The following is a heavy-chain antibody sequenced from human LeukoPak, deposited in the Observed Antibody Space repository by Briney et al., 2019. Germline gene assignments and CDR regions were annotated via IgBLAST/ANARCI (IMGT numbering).Heavy chain of an antibody. Sequence: GGSLRLSCAGSGFTFSGFWMSWVRQAPGKGLEWVANIKEDGTVKDYVDSLKGRFTISRDTAKNLMFLQMNSLRVEDTAMYYCTRDEIWGQGTLVTVSS. V-gene: IGHV3-7*01. CDR2: IKEDGTVK. CDR1: GFTFSGFW. CDR3: TRDEI. J-gene: IGHJ4*02.